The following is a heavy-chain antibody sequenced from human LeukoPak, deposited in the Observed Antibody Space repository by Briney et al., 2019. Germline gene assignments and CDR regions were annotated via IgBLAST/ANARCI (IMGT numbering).Heavy chain of an antibody. J-gene: IGHJ4*02. CDR1: GFTFSSYW. V-gene: IGHV3-74*01. Sequence: GGSLRLSCAASGFTFSSYWMHWVRQAPGKGLMWVSRINSDGRGTNYADSVKGRFTISRDNAKNTVYLQMNSLRAEDTAVYYCAGGEPYWEFDYWGQGTLVTVSS. D-gene: IGHD3-16*01. CDR2: INSDGRGT. CDR3: AGGEPYWEFDY.